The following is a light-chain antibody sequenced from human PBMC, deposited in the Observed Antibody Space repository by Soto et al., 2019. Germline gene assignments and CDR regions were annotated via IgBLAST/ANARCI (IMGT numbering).Light chain of an antibody. J-gene: IGKJ4*01. Sequence: EIVMTQSPATLSVSPGEGVTLSCRASQGVGITLAWYQQKPGQTPRLLIYNAFTRATGIPARFSGSGSGTEFTITINSLQSEDSAVYYCQRYNDWPLTFGGGTKVEVK. V-gene: IGKV3-15*01. CDR2: NAF. CDR3: QRYNDWPLT. CDR1: QGVGIT.